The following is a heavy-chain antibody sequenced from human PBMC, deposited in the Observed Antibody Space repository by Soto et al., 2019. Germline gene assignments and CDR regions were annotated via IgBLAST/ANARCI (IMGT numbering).Heavy chain of an antibody. CDR2: ISGSGGST. V-gene: IGHV3-23*01. J-gene: IGHJ4*02. CDR1: GFTFSSYA. Sequence: GGSLRLSCAASGFTFSSYAMSWVRQAPGKGLEWVSAISGSGGSTYYADSVKGRFTISRDNSKNTLYLQMNSLRAEDTAVYYCAKDQGACSSTSCFGDYWGQGTLVTVSS. D-gene: IGHD2-2*01. CDR3: AKDQGACSSTSCFGDY.